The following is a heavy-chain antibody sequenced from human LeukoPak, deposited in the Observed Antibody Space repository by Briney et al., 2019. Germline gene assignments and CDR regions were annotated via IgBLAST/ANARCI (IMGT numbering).Heavy chain of an antibody. CDR3: ARLGATTSTYYYYYMDV. V-gene: IGHV4-39*01. Sequence: SETLSLTCTVSGGSISSSSYYWGWIRQPPGKGLEWIGSIYYSGSTYYNPSLKSRVTISVDTSKNQFSLKLSSVTAADTAVYYCARLGATTSTYYYYYMDVWGKGTTVTISS. D-gene: IGHD1-26*01. CDR1: GGSISSSSYY. CDR2: IYYSGST. J-gene: IGHJ6*03.